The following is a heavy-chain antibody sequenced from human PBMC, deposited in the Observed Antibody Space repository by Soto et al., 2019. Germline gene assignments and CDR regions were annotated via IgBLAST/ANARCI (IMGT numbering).Heavy chain of an antibody. D-gene: IGHD2-2*01. Sequence: GGSLRLSCAASGFTFSSYSMNWVRQAPGKGLEWVSYISSSSSTIYYADSVKGRFTIYRENAKNSLYLQMNSLRDEDTAVYYCARVVVVPAASNWFDPWGQGTLVTVSS. CDR2: ISSSSSTI. CDR1: GFTFSSYS. CDR3: ARVVVVPAASNWFDP. V-gene: IGHV3-48*02. J-gene: IGHJ5*02.